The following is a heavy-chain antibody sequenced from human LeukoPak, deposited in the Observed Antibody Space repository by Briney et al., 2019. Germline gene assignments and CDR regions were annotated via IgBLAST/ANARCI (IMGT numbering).Heavy chain of an antibody. D-gene: IGHD2-15*01. CDR2: ISSSSSTI. CDR3: ARGDCSGGSCYLSLTTIDY. J-gene: IGHJ4*02. Sequence: GGSLRLSCAASGFTFSSYSMNWVRQAPGKGLEWLSYISSSSSTIYYADSVKGRFAISRDNAKNSLYLQMNSLRAEDTAVYYCARGDCSGGSCYLSLTTIDYWGQGTLVTVSS. CDR1: GFTFSSYS. V-gene: IGHV3-48*01.